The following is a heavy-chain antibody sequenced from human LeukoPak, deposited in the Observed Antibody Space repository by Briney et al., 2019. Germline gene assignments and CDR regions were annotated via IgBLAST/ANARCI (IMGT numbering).Heavy chain of an antibody. D-gene: IGHD3-22*01. Sequence: SETLSLTCTVSGGSISGHYWSWIRQPPGTDLEWMRYVYYSGKTYYSSSLRSRVTISVDTSKNHFSLKLTSVTAADTALYYCARLLDNDSSGDPDTFDMWGQGTMVTVSS. V-gene: IGHV4-59*11. CDR3: ARLLDNDSSGDPDTFDM. CDR1: GGSISGHY. J-gene: IGHJ3*02. CDR2: VYYSGKT.